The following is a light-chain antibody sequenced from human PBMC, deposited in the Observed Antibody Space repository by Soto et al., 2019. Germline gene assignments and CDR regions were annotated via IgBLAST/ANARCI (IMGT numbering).Light chain of an antibody. CDR3: QSFWV. V-gene: IGLV1-40*01. CDR1: SSNIGAGFD. J-gene: IGLJ2*01. CDR2: RNT. Sequence: QSVRTQPPSVSGAPGQRVTISCTGSSSNIGAGFDVHWYQQFPGIAPKLLIYRNTIRPSGVPDRFSGSKSGTSASLAITGLQAEDEADCYCQSFWVFGGGTKLTVL.